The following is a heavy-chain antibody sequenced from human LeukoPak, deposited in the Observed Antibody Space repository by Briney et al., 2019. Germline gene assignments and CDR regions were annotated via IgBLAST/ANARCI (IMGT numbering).Heavy chain of an antibody. CDR3: AKDRGDTAMVMDYFDY. Sequence: GGSLRLSCAASGFTFNNYGMHWVRQAPGKGLEWVAVISYDGSNKYYADSVKGRFTISRDNSKNTLYLQMNSLRAEDTAVYYCAKDRGDTAMVMDYFDYWGQGTLVTVSS. D-gene: IGHD5-18*01. V-gene: IGHV3-30*18. CDR2: ISYDGSNK. J-gene: IGHJ4*02. CDR1: GFTFNNYG.